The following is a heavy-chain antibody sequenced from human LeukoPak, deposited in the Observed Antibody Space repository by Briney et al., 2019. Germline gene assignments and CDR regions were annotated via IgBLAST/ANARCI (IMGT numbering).Heavy chain of an antibody. CDR1: GGSFSGYY. Sequence: PSETLSLTCAVYGGSFSGYYWSWIRQPPGKGLEWIGESNHSGSTNYNPSLKSRVTISVDTSKNQFSLKLSSVTAADTAVYYCARGSLGYCSGGSCYWRQDFDYWGQGTLVTVSS. CDR3: ARGSLGYCSGGSCYWRQDFDY. V-gene: IGHV4-34*01. CDR2: SNHSGST. J-gene: IGHJ4*02. D-gene: IGHD2-15*01.